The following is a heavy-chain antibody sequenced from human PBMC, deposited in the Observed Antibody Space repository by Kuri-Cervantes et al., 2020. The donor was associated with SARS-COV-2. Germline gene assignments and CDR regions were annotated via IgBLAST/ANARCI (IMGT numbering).Heavy chain of an antibody. CDR2: ISAYNGNT. J-gene: IGHJ4*02. CDR1: GGTFSSYA. CDR3: AGDIGGFDY. Sequence: ASVNVSCKASGGTFSSYAISWVRQAPGQGLEWMGWISAYNGNTNYAQKLQGRVTLTTDTSTSTAYMELGSLRCDDTAVYYCAGDIGGFDYWGQGTLVTVSS. D-gene: IGHD3-10*01. V-gene: IGHV1-18*01.